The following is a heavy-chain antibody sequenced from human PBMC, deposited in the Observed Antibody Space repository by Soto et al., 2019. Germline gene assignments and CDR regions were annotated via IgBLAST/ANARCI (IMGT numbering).Heavy chain of an antibody. CDR2: ISYDGNTK. J-gene: IGHJ4*02. CDR1: GFIFSGYA. V-gene: IGHV3-30-3*01. Sequence: QVQLVESGGGVVQPGRSLRLPCAASGFIFSGYAMHWVRQAPGKGLEWVAVISYDGNTKYYADSVKGRFTVSRDNSRNTLYVQMNNLSAEDTAMYYCAKETSAYEIDYWGQGTLVNVSS. D-gene: IGHD5-12*01. CDR3: AKETSAYEIDY.